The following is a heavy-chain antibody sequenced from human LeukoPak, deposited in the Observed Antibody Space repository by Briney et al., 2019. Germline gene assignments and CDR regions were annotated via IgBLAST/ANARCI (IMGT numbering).Heavy chain of an antibody. D-gene: IGHD6-19*01. Sequence: GGSLRLSCAGSGFSFSTYDMLWVRQAPGKGLEWASAIGSGGDTYYTDSVKGRFTISRESAKNSFYLQMNSLNAGDTAVYFCARAVAGTDEIDSWGQGTLVTVSS. V-gene: IGHV3-13*01. CDR3: ARAVAGTDEIDS. J-gene: IGHJ4*02. CDR1: GFSFSTYD. CDR2: IGSGGDT.